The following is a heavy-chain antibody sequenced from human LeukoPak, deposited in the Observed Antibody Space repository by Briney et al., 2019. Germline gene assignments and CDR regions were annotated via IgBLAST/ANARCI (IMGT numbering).Heavy chain of an antibody. CDR1: GGSISTYY. CDR3: ARHAGSYTSDY. CDR2: FSYSGGT. J-gene: IGHJ4*02. Sequence: SETLSLTCSVSGGSISTYYWSWLRQPPGKGLEWIGYFSYSGGTGSNPSLKSRVAISGDTSTNHFSLRLSSVTVADTAVYYCARHAGSYTSDYWGQGSLVTVSS. V-gene: IGHV4-59*08. D-gene: IGHD1-26*01.